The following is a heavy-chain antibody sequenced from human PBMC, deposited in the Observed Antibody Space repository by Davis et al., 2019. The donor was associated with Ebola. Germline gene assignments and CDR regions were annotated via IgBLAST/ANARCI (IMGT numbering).Heavy chain of an antibody. D-gene: IGHD4-17*01. CDR2: ISGSGGST. V-gene: IGHV3-23*01. Sequence: GESLKISCAASGFTFSSYGMHWVRQAPGKGLEWVSAISGSGGSTYYADSVKGRFTISRDNSKNTLYLQMNSLRAEDTAVYYCAKSPYGHNYYYGMDVWGQGTTVTVSS. J-gene: IGHJ6*02. CDR3: AKSPYGHNYYYGMDV. CDR1: GFTFSSYG.